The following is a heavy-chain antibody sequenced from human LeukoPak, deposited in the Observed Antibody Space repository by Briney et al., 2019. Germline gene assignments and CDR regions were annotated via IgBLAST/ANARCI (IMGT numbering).Heavy chain of an antibody. V-gene: IGHV4-34*01. CDR1: GGSFSGYY. CDR2: INHSGST. CDR3: ARLSELINCSSTSCYRGGIDY. J-gene: IGHJ4*02. D-gene: IGHD2-2*02. Sequence: KPSETLSLTCAVYGGSFSGYYWSWIRQPPGKGLEWIGEINHSGSTNYNPSLKSRVTISVDTSKNQFSLKLSSVTAADTAVYYCARLSELINCSSTSCYRGGIDYWGQGTLVTVSS.